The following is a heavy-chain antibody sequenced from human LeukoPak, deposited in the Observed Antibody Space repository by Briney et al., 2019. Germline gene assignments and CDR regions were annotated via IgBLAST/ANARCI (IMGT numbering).Heavy chain of an antibody. Sequence: GGSLRLSCAASGFTFSSYEMNWVRQAPGKGLDSVSYISSSGNNIYYADSVKGRFTISRDNAKNSLYLQMSSLRAEDTAVYYCARGLPGREDYGMDVWGQGTTVTVSS. CDR2: ISSSGNNI. J-gene: IGHJ6*02. D-gene: IGHD1-1*01. CDR3: ARGLPGREDYGMDV. V-gene: IGHV3-48*03. CDR1: GFTFSSYE.